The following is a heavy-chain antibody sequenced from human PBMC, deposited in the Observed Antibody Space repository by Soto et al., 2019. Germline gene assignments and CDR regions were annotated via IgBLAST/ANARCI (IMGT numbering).Heavy chain of an antibody. CDR3: AKGPFCSSDICYDPVYFDS. D-gene: IGHD2-2*01. CDR2: SSGKGSDT. CDR1: GFSFSNCA. V-gene: IGHV3-23*01. J-gene: IGHJ4*02. Sequence: GGSLRLSCVGSGFSFSNCAMNWVRQAPGKGLEWVSSSGKGSDTHYGDSVKGRFTISRDNSKNTLYLQMNSLRVEDTAVYYCAKGPFCSSDICYDPVYFDSWGQGTLVTVSS.